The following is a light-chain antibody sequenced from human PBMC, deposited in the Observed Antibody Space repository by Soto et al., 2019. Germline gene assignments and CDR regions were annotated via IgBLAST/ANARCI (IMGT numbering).Light chain of an antibody. CDR3: QQYYSTPYT. Sequence: DIGMTQSPDSLAVSLGDRATINCKSSQSVLYSSNNKNYLAWYQQKPGQPPKLLIYWASTRESGVPDRFSGSGSGTDFTLTISSLQAEDVAVYYCQQYYSTPYTFGQGTKLEIK. V-gene: IGKV4-1*01. CDR2: WAS. CDR1: QSVLYSSNNKNY. J-gene: IGKJ2*01.